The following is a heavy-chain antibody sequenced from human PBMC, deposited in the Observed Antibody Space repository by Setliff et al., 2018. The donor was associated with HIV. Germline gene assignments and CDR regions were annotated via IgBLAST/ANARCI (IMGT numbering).Heavy chain of an antibody. CDR2: IYTSGST. Sequence: PSETLSLTCTVSGGSISGHYWNWIRQPPGKGLEWIGSIYTSGSTNYNPSLKSRVTISVDTSKNQFSLKLSSVTAADTAVYYCARPLTTSYHFWGDAFAIWGQGTMVTVSS. V-gene: IGHV4-4*08. D-gene: IGHD3-3*01. J-gene: IGHJ3*02. CDR3: ARPLTTSYHFWGDAFAI. CDR1: GGSISGHY.